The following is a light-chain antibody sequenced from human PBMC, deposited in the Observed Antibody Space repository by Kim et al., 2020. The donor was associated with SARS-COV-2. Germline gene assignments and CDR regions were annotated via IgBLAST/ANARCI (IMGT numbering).Light chain of an antibody. CDR1: QSISTN. CDR3: QQYNNWPPLT. CDR2: GAS. J-gene: IGKJ4*01. Sequence: STGDSATLSCRASQSISTNVSWYQVRPGQIPRLLIYGASSRATGIPDRFSGSGSGTEFTLTISSLQSEDFAVYYCQQYNNWPPLTFGGGTKVDIK. V-gene: IGKV3-15*01.